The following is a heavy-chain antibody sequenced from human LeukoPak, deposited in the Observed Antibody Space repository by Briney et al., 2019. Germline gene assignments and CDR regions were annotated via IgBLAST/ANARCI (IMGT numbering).Heavy chain of an antibody. CDR3: ARGLGSYDSSELTWPMISF. CDR2: MNPNSGDT. CDR1: GYTFTNYE. Sequence: ASVKVSCKASGYTFTNYEINWVRQATGQGLEWMGWMNPNSGDTAYAQKFQDRVTMTRSTSISTAYMELSSLRSDDTAVYYCARGLGSYDSSELTWPMISFWGQGTLVTVSS. D-gene: IGHD3-22*01. V-gene: IGHV1-8*01. J-gene: IGHJ4*02.